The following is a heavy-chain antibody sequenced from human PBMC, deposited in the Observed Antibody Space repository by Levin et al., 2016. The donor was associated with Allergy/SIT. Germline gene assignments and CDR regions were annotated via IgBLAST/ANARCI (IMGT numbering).Heavy chain of an antibody. J-gene: IGHJ4*02. CDR2: TLYDGRNK. V-gene: IGHV3-30*18. D-gene: IGHD3-9*01. CDR1: GFTFSSYG. Sequence: GSLRLSCAASGFTFSSYGMHWVRQAPGKGLEWVALTLYDGRNKYYGDSVKGRFTISRDNSENTLYLQMNSLRTEDTAVYYCAKNLYAEYEIEDWGQGTLVIVSS. CDR3: AKNLYAEYEIED.